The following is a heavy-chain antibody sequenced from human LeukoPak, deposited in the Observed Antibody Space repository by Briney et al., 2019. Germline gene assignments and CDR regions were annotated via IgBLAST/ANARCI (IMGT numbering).Heavy chain of an antibody. Sequence: PSETLSLTCAVYGGSFSGYYWSWIRQFPGKGLEWIGEINHSGSTNYNPSLKSRVTISVDTSKNQFSLKLSSVTAADTAVYYCARDLPYYYGSGTSDDYWGQGTLVTVSS. CDR3: ARDLPYYYGSGTSDDY. CDR2: INHSGST. V-gene: IGHV4-34*01. J-gene: IGHJ4*02. CDR1: GGSFSGYY. D-gene: IGHD3-10*01.